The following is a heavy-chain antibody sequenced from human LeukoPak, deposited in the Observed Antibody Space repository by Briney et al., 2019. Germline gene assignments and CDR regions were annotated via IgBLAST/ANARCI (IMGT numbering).Heavy chain of an antibody. CDR2: MNPNSGNT. Sequence: ASVKVSCKASGYTFTSYDINWVRQATGQGLEWMGWMNPNSGNTGYAQKFQGRVTMTRDTSISTAYMELSRLRSDDTAVYYCARAYSGSQNWFDPWGQGTLVTVSS. V-gene: IGHV1-8*01. D-gene: IGHD1-26*01. CDR1: GYTFTSYD. CDR3: ARAYSGSQNWFDP. J-gene: IGHJ5*02.